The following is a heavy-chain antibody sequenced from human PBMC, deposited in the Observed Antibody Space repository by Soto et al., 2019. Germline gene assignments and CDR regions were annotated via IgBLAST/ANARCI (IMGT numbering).Heavy chain of an antibody. CDR3: ARAWTATAGWANWFDR. D-gene: IGHD6-13*01. CDR2: IHYSGST. J-gene: IGHJ5*02. Sequence: QVQLQESGPGLVEPSQTLSLTCTVSGGSISGEGYYWSWIRQYSGRGLEWIGYIHYSGSTYYNPSLKSRVIISVDTSKTQFFLNPSSVTAADTAVYYCARAWTATAGWANWFDRWGQGTLVTVSS. CDR1: GGSISGEGYY. V-gene: IGHV4-31*03.